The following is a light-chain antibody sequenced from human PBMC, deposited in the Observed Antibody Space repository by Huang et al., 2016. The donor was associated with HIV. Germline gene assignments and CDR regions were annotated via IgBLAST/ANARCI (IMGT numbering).Light chain of an antibody. V-gene: IGKV3-11*01. CDR1: QTVSSY. CDR2: DAS. Sequence: EIVLTQSPATLSLSPGERATLSCRASQTVSSYLAWDQQKPGQAPRLLIDDASNRATGIRARVSGSGSGTDFTLTISSLEPEDFAVYYCQLRSTWPGDTFGGGTKVEIK. CDR3: QLRSTWPGDT. J-gene: IGKJ4*01.